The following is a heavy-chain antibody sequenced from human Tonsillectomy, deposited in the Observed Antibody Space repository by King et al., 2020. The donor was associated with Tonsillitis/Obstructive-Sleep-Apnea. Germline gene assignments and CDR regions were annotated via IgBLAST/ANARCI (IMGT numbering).Heavy chain of an antibody. V-gene: IGHV3-23*04. CDR1: GFTFSSYA. D-gene: IGHD2-2*01. CDR3: AKDVGYCRSTSCWVWAFDI. J-gene: IGHJ3*02. CDR2: ISGSGGST. Sequence: EVQLVESGGGLVQPGGSLRLSCAASGFTFSSYAMSWVRQAPGKGLEWVSTISGSGGSTYYADSVKGRFTISRDNSKNTLYLQMNSLRAEDTAVYYCAKDVGYCRSTSCWVWAFDIWGQGTMVTVSS.